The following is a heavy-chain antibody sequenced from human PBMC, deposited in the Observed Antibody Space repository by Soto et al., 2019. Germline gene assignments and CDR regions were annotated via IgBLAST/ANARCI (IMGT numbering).Heavy chain of an antibody. CDR3: VRTSVVLAAATRGDY. J-gene: IGHJ4*02. CDR1: GFTFSSYW. D-gene: IGHD2-15*01. CDR2: ITSDGSIT. V-gene: IGHV3-74*01. Sequence: EVQLVESGGGLVQPGGSLRLSCAASGFTFSSYWMHWVRQAPGKGLVWVSRITSDGSITSYADSVKGRFTISRYNSKNTLYLQMNSLSADDTAVYYCVRTSVVLAAATRGDYWGQGTLVTVSS.